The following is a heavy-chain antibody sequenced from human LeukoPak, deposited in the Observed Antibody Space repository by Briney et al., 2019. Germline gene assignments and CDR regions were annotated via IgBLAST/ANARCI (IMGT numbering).Heavy chain of an antibody. CDR1: GFTFSSYA. CDR3: AKWPMIVVVITPNDAFDI. J-gene: IGHJ3*02. CDR2: ISGSGGST. V-gene: IGHV3-23*01. Sequence: GGSLRLSCAASGFTFSSYAMSWVRQAPGKGLEWISAISGSGGSTYYADSVKGRFTISRDNSKNTLYLQMNSLRAEDTAVYYCAKWPMIVVVITPNDAFDIWGQGTMVTVSS. D-gene: IGHD3-22*01.